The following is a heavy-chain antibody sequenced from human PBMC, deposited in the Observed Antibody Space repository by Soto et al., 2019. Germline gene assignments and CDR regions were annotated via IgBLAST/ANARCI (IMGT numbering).Heavy chain of an antibody. D-gene: IGHD1-1*01. CDR1: GYTFTSYD. J-gene: IGHJ4*02. CDR2: MNPNTGNS. Sequence: ASVKVSCKASGYTFTSYDIHWVRQATGQGLEWMGRMNPNTGNSGYAQKFQGRVTMTSDTSISTAHMELSSLRSEDTAVYYCARRAETNGWNGFGADKYYFDFWGQGTLVTVSS. CDR3: ARRAETNGWNGFGADKYYFDF. V-gene: IGHV1-8*01.